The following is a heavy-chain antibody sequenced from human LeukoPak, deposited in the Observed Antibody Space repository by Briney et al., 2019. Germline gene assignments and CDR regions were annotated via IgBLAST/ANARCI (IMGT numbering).Heavy chain of an antibody. Sequence: SETLSLTCTVSGGSISSSSYYWGWIRQPPGKGLEWIGSIYDSGSTYYNPSLKSRVTISVDTSKNQFSLKLSSVTAADTAVYYCARDYYDSTRPYYYYMDVWGKGTTVTVSS. V-gene: IGHV4-39*07. J-gene: IGHJ6*03. CDR3: ARDYYDSTRPYYYYMDV. D-gene: IGHD3-22*01. CDR1: GGSISSSSYY. CDR2: IYDSGST.